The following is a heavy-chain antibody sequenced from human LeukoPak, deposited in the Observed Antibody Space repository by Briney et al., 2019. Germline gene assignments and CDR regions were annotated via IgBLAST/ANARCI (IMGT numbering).Heavy chain of an antibody. J-gene: IGHJ6*03. CDR2: IYTSGST. Sequence: PSETLSLTCTVSGGSISSYYWSWIRQPAGKGLEWIGRIYTSGSTNYNPSLKSRVTLSIDTSKNQFSLKLSSVTAADTAVYYCARVELGITMVRGVITQHYYYYYYMDVWGKGTTVTVSS. V-gene: IGHV4-4*07. D-gene: IGHD3-10*01. CDR3: ARVELGITMVRGVITQHYYYYYYMDV. CDR1: GGSISSYY.